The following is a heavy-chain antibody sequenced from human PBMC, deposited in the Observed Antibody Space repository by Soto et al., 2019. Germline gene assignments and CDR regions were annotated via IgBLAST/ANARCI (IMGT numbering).Heavy chain of an antibody. CDR3: ARDKGLRNSSPRDY. J-gene: IGHJ4*02. Sequence: ESGGGLVKPGGSLRLSCAASGLTFSSYGMNWVRQAPEKGLEWVSSISSSSSYIYYADSVKGRFTISRDNAKNSLYLQMNSLRAEDTAVYYCARDKGLRNSSPRDYWGQGTLVTVSS. V-gene: IGHV3-21*01. D-gene: IGHD6-13*01. CDR1: GLTFSSYG. CDR2: ISSSSSYI.